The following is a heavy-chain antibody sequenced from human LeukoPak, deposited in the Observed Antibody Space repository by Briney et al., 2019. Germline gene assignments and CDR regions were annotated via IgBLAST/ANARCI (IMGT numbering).Heavy chain of an antibody. CDR2: IKQDGSEK. CDR1: GFTFRSYW. V-gene: IGHV3-7*03. D-gene: IGHD7-27*01. J-gene: IGHJ4*02. CDR3: ASIYLTRALPVY. Sequence: GGSLRLSCAASGFTFRSYWMSWVRQAPGKGLEWVANIKQDGSEKYYVDSVKGRFTISRDNAKNSLYLQMNSLRAEDTAVYYCASIYLTRALPVYWGQGTLVTVSS.